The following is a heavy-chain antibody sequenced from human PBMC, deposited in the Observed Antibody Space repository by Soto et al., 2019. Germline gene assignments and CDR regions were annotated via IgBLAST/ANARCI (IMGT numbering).Heavy chain of an antibody. CDR3: AKHGTTIIPNWFDP. V-gene: IGHV3-23*01. J-gene: IGHJ5*02. CDR2: ISGSGGST. Sequence: LRLSCEATGFTFNDYAMSWVRQAPGKGLEWVSLISGSGGSTYYADSVKGRFTISRDNSRNTLYLQMNTLRAEDTAVYYCAKHGTTIIPNWFDPWGLGTLVTVSS. CDR1: GFTFNDYA. D-gene: IGHD4-4*01.